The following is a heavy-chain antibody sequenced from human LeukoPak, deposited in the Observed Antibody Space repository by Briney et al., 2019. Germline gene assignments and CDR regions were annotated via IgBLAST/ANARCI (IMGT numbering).Heavy chain of an antibody. CDR2: IYYSGST. D-gene: IGHD1-26*01. J-gene: IGHJ4*02. Sequence: PSETLSLTCTVSGGSISSSSYYWGWIRQPPGKGLEWIGSIYYSGSTYYNPSLKSRVTISVDTSKNQFSLKLSSVTAADTAVYYCAAIHPMGENFDYWGRGTLVTVSS. CDR3: AAIHPMGENFDY. V-gene: IGHV4-39*07. CDR1: GGSISSSSYY.